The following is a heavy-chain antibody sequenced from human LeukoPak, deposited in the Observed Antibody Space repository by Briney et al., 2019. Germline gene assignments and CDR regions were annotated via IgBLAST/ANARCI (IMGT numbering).Heavy chain of an antibody. D-gene: IGHD3-10*01. Sequence: PSETLSLTCAVYGVSLRNNYWSWIRQPPGKGLEWIGKINHSGSTNYNPSLKSRVTISVDTSKNQFSLKLSSVTAADTAVYYCARNQYYYGSDPSDYWGQGTLVTVSS. CDR2: INHSGST. CDR1: GVSLRNNY. V-gene: IGHV4-34*01. J-gene: IGHJ4*02. CDR3: ARNQYYYGSDPSDY.